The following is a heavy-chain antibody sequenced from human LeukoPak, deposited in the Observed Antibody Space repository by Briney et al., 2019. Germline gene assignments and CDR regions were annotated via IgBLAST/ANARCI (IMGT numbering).Heavy chain of an antibody. CDR1: GFTFSSYA. CDR3: ARDWSGGETYYDILTGYCDY. D-gene: IGHD3-9*01. Sequence: GGSLRLSCAASGFTFSSYAMHWVRQAPGKGLDWVAVISSDGSNKYYANSVKGRFTISRDNSKNTLYLQMNSLRTEDTAVYYCARDWSGGETYYDILTGYCDYWGQGTLVTVSS. J-gene: IGHJ4*02. V-gene: IGHV3-30-3*01. CDR2: ISSDGSNK.